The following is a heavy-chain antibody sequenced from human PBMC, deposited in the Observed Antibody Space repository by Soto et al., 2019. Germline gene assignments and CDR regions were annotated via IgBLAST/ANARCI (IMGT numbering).Heavy chain of an antibody. CDR1: GFTFSPYS. J-gene: IGHJ4*02. CDR2: ISTSSSTI. V-gene: IGHV3-48*02. D-gene: IGHD3-22*01. Sequence: EVQLVESGGGLVQPGGSLRLSCAASGFTFSPYSMYWVRQAPGTGLEWVSYISTSSSTIYYADSVRGRFTISRDNAKNSLYLQMNRKRDEDTAVYYIARGGPHNYDSRYVDNWGQGTLVTVSS. CDR3: ARGGPHNYDSRYVDN.